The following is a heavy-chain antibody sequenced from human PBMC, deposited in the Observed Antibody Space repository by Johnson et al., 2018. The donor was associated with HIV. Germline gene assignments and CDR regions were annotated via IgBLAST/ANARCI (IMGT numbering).Heavy chain of an antibody. V-gene: IGHV3-30*19. D-gene: IGHD6-13*01. CDR2: ISYDGSNK. J-gene: IGHJ3*02. Sequence: QVQLVESGGGVVQPGGSLRLSCAVSGFTFSSYGMHWVRQAPGKGLEWVAVISYDGSNKYYADSVKGRFTISRDNSKNTLYLQMNSLRAEDTAVYYCARWGEQQLVNAFDIWGQGTMVTVSS. CDR1: GFTFSSYG. CDR3: ARWGEQQLVNAFDI.